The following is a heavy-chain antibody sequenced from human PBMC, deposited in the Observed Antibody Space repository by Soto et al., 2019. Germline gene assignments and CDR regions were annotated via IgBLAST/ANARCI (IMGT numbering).Heavy chain of an antibody. V-gene: IGHV1-3*01. CDR3: ASYSGAHPAVLG. CDR1: GYTFTSYA. CDR2: INAGNGNT. J-gene: IGHJ4*02. D-gene: IGHD1-26*01. Sequence: QVQLVQSGAEVKKPGASVKVSCKASGYTFTSYAMHWVRQAPGQRLEWMGWINAGNGNTKYSQKFQGRVTITRDTSASTAYRELSSLRSEDTAVYYCASYSGAHPAVLGWGQGTLVTVSS.